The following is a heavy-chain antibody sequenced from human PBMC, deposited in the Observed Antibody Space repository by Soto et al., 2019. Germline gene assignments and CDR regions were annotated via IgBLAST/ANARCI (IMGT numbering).Heavy chain of an antibody. CDR2: IKEDGSDK. V-gene: IGHV3-7*05. J-gene: IGHJ4*02. CDR1: GFTFSIYW. CDR3: ARQRDGY. Sequence: EVQLVESGGALVQPGGSLRLSCAGSGFTFSIYWMTWVRQAPGKGLEWVANIKEDGSDKYYVDSVKGRFTISRDNAQNSLYLQLNSLRAEDTAVYYCARQRDGYWGQGTLVTVSS.